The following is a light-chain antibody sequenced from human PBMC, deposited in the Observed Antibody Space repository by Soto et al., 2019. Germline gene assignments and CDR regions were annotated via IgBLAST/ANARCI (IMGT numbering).Light chain of an antibody. J-gene: IGKJ1*01. CDR1: QSVMNN. Sequence: EIVMTQSPATLSVSPGERVTLSCRASQSVMNNLAWYQHKPGQAPRLLIYGASTRATGVPDRFSGDGSGTDFTLTVTSLQSEDFGIYYCQQYTDWPTTFGQGTKVDIK. CDR2: GAS. CDR3: QQYTDWPTT. V-gene: IGKV3-15*01.